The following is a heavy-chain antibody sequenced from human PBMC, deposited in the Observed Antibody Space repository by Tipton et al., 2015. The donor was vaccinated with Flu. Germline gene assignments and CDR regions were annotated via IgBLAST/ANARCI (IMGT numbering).Heavy chain of an antibody. CDR3: ARGSGYANAYLDF. V-gene: IGHV4-38-2*02. CDR1: GYSIRSAYY. CDR2: IYHSRTT. J-gene: IGHJ4*02. Sequence: TLSLTCSVSGYSIRSAYYWGWVRRPPGKGLEWIGTIYHSRTTYYNPSLKSRVTISVDTSKNQFSLKVTSLTAADTAIYYCARGSGYANAYLDFWGQGTLVTVSS. D-gene: IGHD5-12*01.